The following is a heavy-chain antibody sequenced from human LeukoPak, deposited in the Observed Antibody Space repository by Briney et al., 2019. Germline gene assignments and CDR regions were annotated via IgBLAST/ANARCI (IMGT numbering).Heavy chain of an antibody. CDR3: ANGLPGAPRYDYVWGSYRYENWFDP. Sequence: GASVKVSCKASGDTFARYGITWVRQAPGQGLEWMGWINPNSGGTNYAQKFQGRVTMTRDTSISTAYMELSRLRSDDTAVYYCANGLPGAPRYDYVWGSYRYENWFDPWGQGTLVTVSS. CDR2: INPNSGGT. CDR1: GDTFARYG. J-gene: IGHJ5*02. D-gene: IGHD3-16*02. V-gene: IGHV1-2*02.